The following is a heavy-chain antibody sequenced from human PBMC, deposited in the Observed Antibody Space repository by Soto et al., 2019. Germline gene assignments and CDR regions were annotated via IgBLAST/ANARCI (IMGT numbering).Heavy chain of an antibody. D-gene: IGHD6-13*01. CDR1: GGTFSSYA. Sequence: SVKVSCKASGGTFSSYAISWVRQAPGQGLEWMGGIIPIFGTANYAQKFQGRVTITADESTSTAYMELSSLRSEDTAVYYCARDVGIAAAAFFDYWGQGTLVTVSS. J-gene: IGHJ4*02. V-gene: IGHV1-69*13. CDR3: ARDVGIAAAAFFDY. CDR2: IIPIFGTA.